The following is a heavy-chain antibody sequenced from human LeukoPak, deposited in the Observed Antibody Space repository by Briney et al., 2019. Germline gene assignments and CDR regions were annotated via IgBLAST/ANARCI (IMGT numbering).Heavy chain of an antibody. CDR1: GYSFTSYW. CDR3: ARMEASSNNWFDP. Sequence: KPGESLMLSCRGSGYSFTSYWIGWVRQMPGKGLEWVGNIYPTNSDPRYSPSFQGQVTISANKSISTAYLQWSSLKASDTAMNYCARMEASSNNWFDPWGQGTLVTVSS. V-gene: IGHV5-51*03. J-gene: IGHJ5*02. CDR2: IYPTNSDP. D-gene: IGHD6-6*01.